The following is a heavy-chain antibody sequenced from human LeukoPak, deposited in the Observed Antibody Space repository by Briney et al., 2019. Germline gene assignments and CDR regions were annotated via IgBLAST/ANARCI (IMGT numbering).Heavy chain of an antibody. CDR1: GLIFDDYG. Sequence: PGGSLRLSCAASGLIFDDYGMTWVRQAPGKGLEWVSGINWSGSYTGYADSVKGRFSISRDNAKRSVYLQMNSLRAEDTAMYYCARDRGYSTFDFWGQGTLVTVSS. CDR3: ARDRGYSTFDF. V-gene: IGHV3-20*04. J-gene: IGHJ4*02. D-gene: IGHD4-11*01. CDR2: INWSGSYT.